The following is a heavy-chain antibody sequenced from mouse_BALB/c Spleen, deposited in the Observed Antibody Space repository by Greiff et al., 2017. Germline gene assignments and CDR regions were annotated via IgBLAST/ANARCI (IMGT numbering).Heavy chain of an antibody. J-gene: IGHJ1*01. CDR2: ISYDGSN. Sequence: EVQLVESGPGLVKPSQSLSLTCSVTGYSITSGYYWNWIRQFPGNKLEWMGYISYDGSNNYNPSLKNRISITRDTSKNQFFLKLNSVTTEDTATYYCAREDREYFDVWGAGTTVTVSS. CDR3: AREDREYFDV. CDR1: GYSITSGYY. V-gene: IGHV3-6*02.